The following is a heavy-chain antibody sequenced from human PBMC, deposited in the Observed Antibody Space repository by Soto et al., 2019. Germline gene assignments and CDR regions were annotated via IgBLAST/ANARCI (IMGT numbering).Heavy chain of an antibody. CDR2: INTNTGNP. Sequence: ASVKVSCKASGYTSTSYAMNWVRQAPGQGLEWMGWINTNTGNPTYAQGFTGRFVFSLDTSVSTAYLQICSLKAEDTAVYYCARAGGYSRTTPNPRAYDMDVWGQGTTVTVSS. V-gene: IGHV7-4-1*01. J-gene: IGHJ6*02. CDR1: GYTSTSYA. CDR3: ARAGGYSRTTPNPRAYDMDV. D-gene: IGHD6-13*01.